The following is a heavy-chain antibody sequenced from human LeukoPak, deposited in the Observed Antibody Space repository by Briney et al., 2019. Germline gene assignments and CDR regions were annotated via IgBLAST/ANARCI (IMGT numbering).Heavy chain of an antibody. CDR1: GFTFGDHA. J-gene: IGHJ6*02. V-gene: IGHV3-49*04. CDR2: IRSKTYGGTT. Sequence: GGSLRLSCTVSGFTFGDHAMGWVRQAPGKGLEWVGFIRSKTYGGTTEYAASVKGRFIISRDDSTSIAYLQVNSLKTEDTAVYYCTRGPIQLWLYHGMDVWGQGTTVTVSS. D-gene: IGHD5-18*01. CDR3: TRGPIQLWLYHGMDV.